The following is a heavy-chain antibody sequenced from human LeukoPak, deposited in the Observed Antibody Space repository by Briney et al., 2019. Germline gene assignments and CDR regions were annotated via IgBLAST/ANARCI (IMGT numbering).Heavy chain of an antibody. Sequence: GESLKISCKGSGYSFTDYWIGWVRQMPEKGLEWMGIIYPSDSDTRYSPSFQGQVTISADKSISTPYLQWSSLKASDTAVYYCARQRTTVTYPDAFDIWGQGTMVTVSS. J-gene: IGHJ3*02. D-gene: IGHD4-17*01. V-gene: IGHV5-51*01. CDR2: IYPSDSDT. CDR3: ARQRTTVTYPDAFDI. CDR1: GYSFTDYW.